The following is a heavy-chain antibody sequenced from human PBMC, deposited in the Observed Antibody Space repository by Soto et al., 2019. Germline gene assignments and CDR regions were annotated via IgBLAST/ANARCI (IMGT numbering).Heavy chain of an antibody. CDR3: ARARIAYCSSTTCYLYYYVMDV. CDR1: GYSVTSYY. Sequence: ASVKVSCKASGYSVTSYYMHWVRQAPGQGLEWMGIINPNSGSTTYAQKFQGRVTMTRDTSTTTVYMELTSLTSGYTAVYYCARARIAYCSSTTCYLYYYVMDVWGQGTTVTVSS. D-gene: IGHD2-2*01. CDR2: INPNSGST. J-gene: IGHJ6*02. V-gene: IGHV1-46*01.